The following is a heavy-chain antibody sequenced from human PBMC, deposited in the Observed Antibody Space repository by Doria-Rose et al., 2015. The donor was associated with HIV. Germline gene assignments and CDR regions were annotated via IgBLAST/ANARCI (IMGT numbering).Heavy chain of an antibody. D-gene: IGHD6-13*01. CDR3: ARIKSSRWYHKYYFDF. CDR2: IFSDDER. J-gene: IGHJ4*02. V-gene: IGHV2-26*01. CDR1: RVSLSSPGMG. Sequence: QVQLVQSGPVLVKPTETLTLTCTVSRVSLSSPGMGVSWIRQPPGKALEWLANIFSDDERSCTPSLKSRLTISRCTSKSQVVLTMTDMDPVDTATYYCARIKSSRWYHKYYFDFWGQGTLVIVSA.